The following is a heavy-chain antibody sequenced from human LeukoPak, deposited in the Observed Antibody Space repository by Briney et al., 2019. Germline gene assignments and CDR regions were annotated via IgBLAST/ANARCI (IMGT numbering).Heavy chain of an antibody. V-gene: IGHV4-30-4*08. Sequence: PSQTLSLTCTVSGGSISSGDYYWIWIRQPPGKGLEWIGYIYYSGSNYYNPSLKSRVTISVDTSKIQFSLKLSSVTAADTAVYYCAREDIVVVPAAPPIKFFDYWGQGTLVTVSS. J-gene: IGHJ4*02. CDR1: GGSISSGDYY. CDR3: AREDIVVVPAAPPIKFFDY. CDR2: IYYSGSN. D-gene: IGHD2-2*01.